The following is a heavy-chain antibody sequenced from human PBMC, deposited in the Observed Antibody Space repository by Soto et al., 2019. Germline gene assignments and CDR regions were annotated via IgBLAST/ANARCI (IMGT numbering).Heavy chain of an antibody. J-gene: IGHJ4*02. CDR2: INHSGST. CDR1: GGSFGGSY. V-gene: IGHV4-34*01. D-gene: IGHD3-3*01. CDR3: ARITIFGVATFDY. Sequence: PSETLSLTSAAYGGSFGGSYWSWIRQPPGKGLEWIGEINHSGSTNYNPSLKSRVTISVDTSKNQFSLKLSSVTAADTAVYYCARITIFGVATFDYWGQGTLVTVSS.